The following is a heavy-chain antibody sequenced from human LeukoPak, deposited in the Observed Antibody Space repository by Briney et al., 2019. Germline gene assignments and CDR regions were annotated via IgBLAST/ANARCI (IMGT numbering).Heavy chain of an antibody. Sequence: PSETLSLTCAVYGGSFSGYYWSWIRQPAGKGLEWIGRIYTSGSTNYNPSLKSRVTISVDTSKNQFSLKLSSMTAADTAVYYCARDDRWELFNWGQGTLVTVSS. V-gene: IGHV4-4*07. CDR3: ARDDRWELFN. CDR1: GGSFSGYY. J-gene: IGHJ4*02. CDR2: IYTSGST. D-gene: IGHD1-26*01.